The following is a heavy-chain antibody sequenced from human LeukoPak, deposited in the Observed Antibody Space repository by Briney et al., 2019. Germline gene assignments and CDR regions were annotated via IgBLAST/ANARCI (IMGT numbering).Heavy chain of an antibody. Sequence: SETLSLTCTVSGGSISSYYWSWIRQPAGKGLEWIGRIYTSGSTNYNPSLKSRVTMSVDTSKNQFSLKLSSVTAADTAVYYCARDRRAKTYYYDSSGYYYYYYMDVWGKGTTVTVSS. CDR2: IYTSGST. J-gene: IGHJ6*03. CDR3: ARDRRAKTYYYDSSGYYYYYYMDV. V-gene: IGHV4-4*07. CDR1: GGSISSYY. D-gene: IGHD3-22*01.